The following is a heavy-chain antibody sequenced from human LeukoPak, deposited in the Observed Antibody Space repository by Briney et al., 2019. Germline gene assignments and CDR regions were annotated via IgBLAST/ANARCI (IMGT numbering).Heavy chain of an antibody. D-gene: IGHD6-13*01. J-gene: IGHJ4*01. CDR1: GGSISSSDW. Sequence: SETLSLTCAVSGGSISSSDWWSWVRQSPGKGLEWIGEIYHSGSTNYIPSLKSRVTISIDKSKNQFSLKLNSVTAADTAVYYCASPRRLSSSLVNWGQEPWSPSPQ. CDR3: ASPRRLSSSLVN. CDR2: IYHSGST. V-gene: IGHV4-4*02.